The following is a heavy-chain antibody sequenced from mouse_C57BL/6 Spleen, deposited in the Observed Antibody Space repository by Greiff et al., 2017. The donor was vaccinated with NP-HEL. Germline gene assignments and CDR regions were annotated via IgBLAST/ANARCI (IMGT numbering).Heavy chain of an antibody. CDR2: IRNKANNHAT. V-gene: IGHV6-6*01. CDR3: TRRIYYYGSSYPLGAMDY. CDR1: GFTFSDAW. D-gene: IGHD1-1*01. Sequence: EVHLVESGGGLVQPGGSMKLSCSASGFTFSDAWMDWVRQSPEKGLEWVAEIRNKANNHATYYAESVKGRFTISRDDSKSSVYLQMNSLRAEDTGIYYCTRRIYYYGSSYPLGAMDYWGQGTSVTVSS. J-gene: IGHJ4*01.